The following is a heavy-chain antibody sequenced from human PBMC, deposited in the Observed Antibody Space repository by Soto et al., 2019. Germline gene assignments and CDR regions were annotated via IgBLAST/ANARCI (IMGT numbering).Heavy chain of an antibody. V-gene: IGHV3-48*01. CDR2: ISSSSSTI. D-gene: IGHD6-13*01. J-gene: IGHJ3*02. CDR1: GFTFSSYS. CDR3: ATDGGHRSSWYFALDI. Sequence: PGGSLRLSCAASGFTFSSYSMNWVRQAPGKGLEWVSYISSSSSTIYYADSVKGRFTISRDNAKNSLYLQMNSLRAEDTAVYYCATDGGHRSSWYFALDIWGQGTMVTVSS.